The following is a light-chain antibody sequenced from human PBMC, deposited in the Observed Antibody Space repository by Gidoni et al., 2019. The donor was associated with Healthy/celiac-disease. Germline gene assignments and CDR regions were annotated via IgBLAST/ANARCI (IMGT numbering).Light chain of an antibody. CDR1: HGISNY. CDR2: AAS. V-gene: IGKV1-27*01. Sequence: IQMTQSQSSLSASVGDRVTITCRASHGISNYLAWYQQKPGKVPKLLIYAASTLQSGIPSRFSGSGSGTDFTLTISSLQPEDVATYYCQKYNSAPQTFGQGTKVEIK. CDR3: QKYNSAPQT. J-gene: IGKJ1*01.